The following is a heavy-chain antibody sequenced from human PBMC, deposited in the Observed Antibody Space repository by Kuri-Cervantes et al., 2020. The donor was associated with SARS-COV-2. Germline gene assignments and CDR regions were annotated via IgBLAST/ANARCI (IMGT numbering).Heavy chain of an antibody. CDR1: GFTFDDYA. CDR2: ISWNSGSI. V-gene: IGHV3-9*01. J-gene: IGHJ5*02. Sequence: SLKISCAASGFTFDDYAMHWVRQAPGKGLEWVSGISWNSGSIGYVDSVKGRFTISRDNAKNSLYLQMNSLRAEGTALYYCAKDIREQLVGGVGWFDPWGQGTLVTVSS. D-gene: IGHD6-6*01. CDR3: AKDIREQLVGGVGWFDP.